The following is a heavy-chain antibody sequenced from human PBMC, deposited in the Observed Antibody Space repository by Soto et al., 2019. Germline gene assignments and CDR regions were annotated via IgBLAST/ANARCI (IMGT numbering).Heavy chain of an antibody. CDR3: GSHGDYGGSYVSWFDP. D-gene: IGHD1-26*01. V-gene: IGHV4-39*01. CDR1: GGSISSSSYY. Sequence: QLQLQESGPGLVKPSETLSLTCTVSGGSISSSSYYWGWIRQPPGKGLEWIGSIYYSGSTYYNPSRKRRCTIAVDTSKDRVSLKLSSVTAANTAVEYCGSHGDYGGSYVSWFDPWGQGTLVTFSS. CDR2: IYYSGST. J-gene: IGHJ5*02.